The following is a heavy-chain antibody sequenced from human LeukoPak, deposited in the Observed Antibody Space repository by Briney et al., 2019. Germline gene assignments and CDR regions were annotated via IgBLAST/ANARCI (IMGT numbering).Heavy chain of an antibody. J-gene: IGHJ3*02. CDR1: GASISSGSLF. Sequence: PSXTLSLTCTVSGASISSGSLFWTWIRQAEGEGLEWIVRVYTSGSTYYNPPLRSRISISIKTTKNQFSLRLSSVTAADTAVYYCARERAGEGALDIWGQGTLVTVSS. V-gene: IGHV4-61*02. CDR2: VYTSGST. D-gene: IGHD3-10*01. CDR3: ARERAGEGALDI.